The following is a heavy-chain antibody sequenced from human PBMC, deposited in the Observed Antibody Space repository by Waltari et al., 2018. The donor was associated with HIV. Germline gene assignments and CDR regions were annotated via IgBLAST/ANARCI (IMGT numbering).Heavy chain of an antibody. Sequence: QVQLVEYGGGVVRPGRSVRLSCAAAGVTFVRHGLHRVGQAPGKGLEWVAVIWYDGSNKYYADSVKGRFTISRDNSKNTLYLQMTSLRAEDTAVYYCARDSPNAYSWGGSYSRFDYWGQGTLVTVSS. D-gene: IGHD1-26*01. J-gene: IGHJ4*02. CDR1: GVTFVRHG. CDR3: ARDSPNAYSWGGSYSRFDY. CDR2: IWYDGSNK. V-gene: IGHV3-33*01.